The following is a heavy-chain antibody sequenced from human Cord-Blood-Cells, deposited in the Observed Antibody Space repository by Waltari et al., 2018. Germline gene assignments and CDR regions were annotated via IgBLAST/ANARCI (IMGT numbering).Heavy chain of an antibody. CDR3: SRAMITIFGVVINWFDP. V-gene: IGHV4-34*01. CDR1: GGSFSGYY. D-gene: IGHD3-3*01. Sequence: QVQLPQWGAGLLKPSETLSITCAVSGGSFSGYYWSWLRQPPGKGLQWIGEINHSGSTNYNPSLKSRVTISVDTSKNQFSLKLSSVTAAETAVYYCSRAMITIFGVVINWFDPWGQGTLVTVSS. CDR2: INHSGST. J-gene: IGHJ5*02.